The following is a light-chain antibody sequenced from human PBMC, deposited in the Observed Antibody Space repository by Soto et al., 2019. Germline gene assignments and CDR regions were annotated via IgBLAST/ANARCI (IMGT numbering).Light chain of an antibody. CDR1: SSNIGAGYD. CDR2: DND. Sequence: QSVLTQSPSVSGAPGQRVTISCTGSSSNIGAGYDVHWYQRVPGTAPKLLIYDNDNRSSGVPDRFSGSKSGTSASLAINGPVAEDEADYYCQAYDSGLSAWVFGGGTKLTVL. V-gene: IGLV1-40*01. J-gene: IGLJ2*01. CDR3: QAYDSGLSAWV.